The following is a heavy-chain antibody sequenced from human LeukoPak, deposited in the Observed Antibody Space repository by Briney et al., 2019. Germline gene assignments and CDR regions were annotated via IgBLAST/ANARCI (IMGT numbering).Heavy chain of an antibody. D-gene: IGHD6-13*01. CDR3: ARVRIAAAGTGFDY. Sequence: PSETLSLTCAVYGGSFSGYYWSWIRQPPGKGLEWIGEINHSGSTNYNPSLKSRVTISVDTSKNQFSLKLSSVTAADTAVYYCARVRIAAAGTGFDYWGQGTLVTVSS. CDR1: GGSFSGYY. J-gene: IGHJ4*02. V-gene: IGHV4-34*01. CDR2: INHSGST.